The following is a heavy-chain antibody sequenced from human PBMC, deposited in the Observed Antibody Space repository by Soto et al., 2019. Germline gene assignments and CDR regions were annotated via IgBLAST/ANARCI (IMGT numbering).Heavy chain of an antibody. CDR1: GFTFSSYA. J-gene: IGHJ4*02. CDR3: AKHRPRDYGDYDFRYYFDY. Sequence: GGSLRLSCAASGFTFSSYAMSWVRQAPGKGLEWVSAISGSGGSTYYADSVKGRFTISRDNSKNTLYLQMNSLRAEDTAVYYCAKHRPRDYGDYDFRYYFDYWGQGTLVTVSS. V-gene: IGHV3-23*01. CDR2: ISGSGGST. D-gene: IGHD4-17*01.